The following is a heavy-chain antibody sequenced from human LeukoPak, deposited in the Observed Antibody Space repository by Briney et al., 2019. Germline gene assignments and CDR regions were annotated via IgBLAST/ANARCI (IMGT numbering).Heavy chain of an antibody. CDR2: TKSKSDGGTT. Sequence: GGSLRLSCAASGFTFRNAWMSWVRQAPGKGLEWVGRTKSKSDGGTTEYAASVKGRFTISRDDSKSIAYLQMNSLKTEDTAVYYCTRENYYDSSGYYTKYDYWGQGTLVTVSS. D-gene: IGHD3-22*01. V-gene: IGHV3-15*01. CDR3: TRENYYDSSGYYTKYDY. J-gene: IGHJ4*02. CDR1: GFTFRNAW.